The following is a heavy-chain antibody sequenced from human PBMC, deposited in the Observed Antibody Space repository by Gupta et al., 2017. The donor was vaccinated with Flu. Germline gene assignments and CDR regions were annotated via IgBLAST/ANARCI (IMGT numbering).Heavy chain of an antibody. V-gene: IGHV3-23*01. CDR2: IPGSGGTT. CDR3: AKAKNWVGTFDL. D-gene: IGHD1-26*01. J-gene: IGHJ2*01. Sequence: EVQLLESGGGLVQPGGGPLGLPWAAPGFTFSNYAMSWVRRAPGKGLEWLSSIPGSGGTTFYADSVKGRFIISRDNFKSTVYLHLNSLGAEDTAIFYCAKAKNWVGTFDLWGRGTLVTVSS. CDR1: GFTFSNYA.